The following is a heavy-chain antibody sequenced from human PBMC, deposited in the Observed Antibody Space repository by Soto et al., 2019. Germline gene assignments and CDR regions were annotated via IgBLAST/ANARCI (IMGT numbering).Heavy chain of an antibody. CDR1: GFTFSSFA. J-gene: IGHJ4*02. CDR2: INKSGGST. Sequence: GGSLRLSCAASGFTFSSFAMSWVRQAPGKGLEWVSTINKSGGSTYYADSVKGRFTISRDNSKNMLFLQINGLRAEDTAVYYCAKDPPTTGTTFDYWGRGTLVTVSS. CDR3: AKDPPTTGTTFDY. D-gene: IGHD1-1*01. V-gene: IGHV3-23*01.